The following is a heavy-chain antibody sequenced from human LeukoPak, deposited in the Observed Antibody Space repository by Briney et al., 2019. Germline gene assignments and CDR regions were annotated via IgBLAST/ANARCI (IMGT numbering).Heavy chain of an antibody. V-gene: IGHV3-23*01. J-gene: IGHJ4*02. CDR2: ISGSGGST. Sequence: GGSLRLSCAASGFTFSSYGMSWVRQAPGKGLEWVSAISGSGGSTYYADSVKGRFTISRDNSKNTLYLQMNSLGAEDTAVYYCAKVRIQLWLYDYWGQGTLVTVSS. CDR1: GFTFSSYG. D-gene: IGHD5-18*01. CDR3: AKVRIQLWLYDY.